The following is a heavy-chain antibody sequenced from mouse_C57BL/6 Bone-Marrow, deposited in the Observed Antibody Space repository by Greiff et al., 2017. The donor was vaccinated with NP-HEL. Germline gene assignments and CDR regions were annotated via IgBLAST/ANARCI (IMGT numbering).Heavy chain of an antibody. CDR1: GYTFTSYW. J-gene: IGHJ3*01. V-gene: IGHV1-7*01. Sequence: QVQLQQSGAELAKPGASVKLSCKASGYTFTSYWMHWVKQRPGQGLEWIGYINPSSGYTKYNQKFKDKATLTADKSSSTAYMQLSSLTYEDSAVYYCSYCYYVPWFAYWGQGTLVTVSA. CDR3: SYCYYVPWFAY. D-gene: IGHD2-12*01. CDR2: INPSSGYT.